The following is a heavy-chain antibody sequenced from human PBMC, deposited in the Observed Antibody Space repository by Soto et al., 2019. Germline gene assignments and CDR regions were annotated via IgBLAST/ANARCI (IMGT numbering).Heavy chain of an antibody. Sequence: QVQLQESGPGLVKPSQTLSLTCTVSGASISSGDYYWSWIRQPPGKGLEWIAHISYRGTTNYNPTLKSRVTMSVDPSKNQFSLKLNSVNAADTAVYYCVRALGSRFMEWPRFDPWCQGTLVTVSS. D-gene: IGHD3-3*01. J-gene: IGHJ5*02. CDR1: GASISSGDYY. CDR2: ISYRGTT. V-gene: IGHV4-30-4*01. CDR3: VRALGSRFMEWPRFDP.